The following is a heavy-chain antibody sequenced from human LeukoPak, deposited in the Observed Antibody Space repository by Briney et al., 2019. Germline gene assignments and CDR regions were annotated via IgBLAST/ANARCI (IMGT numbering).Heavy chain of an antibody. J-gene: IGHJ6*03. V-gene: IGHV3-21*01. CDR1: GFTFSRYS. Sequence: GGSLRLSCAASGFTFSRYSMNWVRQAPGKGLEWVASISSTSTFIYSADSMKGRFTISRDTAKNSLLLQMNSLRAEDTAIYYCARDYFDSSDYPQTYYYYYMDVWGKGTTVTVSS. D-gene: IGHD3-22*01. CDR3: ARDYFDSSDYPQTYYYYYMDV. CDR2: ISSTSTFI.